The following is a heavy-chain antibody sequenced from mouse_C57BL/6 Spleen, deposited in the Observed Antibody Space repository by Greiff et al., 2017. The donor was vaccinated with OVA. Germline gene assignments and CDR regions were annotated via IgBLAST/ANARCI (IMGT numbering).Heavy chain of an antibody. V-gene: IGHV5-9-1*02. CDR3: TRDGGAYAMDY. D-gene: IGHD2-3*01. CDR2: ISSGGDYI. Sequence: EVQRVESGAGLVKPGGSLKLSCAASGFTFSSYAMSWVRQTPEKRLEWVAYISSGGDYIYYAETVKGRFTISRDNARNTVYLQMSSLKSEDTAMYYCTRDGGAYAMDYWGQGTSVTVSS. J-gene: IGHJ4*01. CDR1: GFTFSSYA.